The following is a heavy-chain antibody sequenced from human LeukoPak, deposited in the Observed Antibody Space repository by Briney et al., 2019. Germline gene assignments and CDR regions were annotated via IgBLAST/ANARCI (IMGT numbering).Heavy chain of an antibody. CDR1: GFTFSSYS. D-gene: IGHD3-3*01. Sequence: GGSLRLSCAASGFTFSSYSMNWVRQAPGKGLEWVPYISSSSSTIYYADSVKGRFTISRDNAKSSLYLQMNSLRAEDTAVYYCARDPEYYDFWSGYSTHFDYWGQGTLVTVPS. CDR3: ARDPEYYDFWSGYSTHFDY. J-gene: IGHJ4*02. CDR2: ISSSSSTI. V-gene: IGHV3-48*01.